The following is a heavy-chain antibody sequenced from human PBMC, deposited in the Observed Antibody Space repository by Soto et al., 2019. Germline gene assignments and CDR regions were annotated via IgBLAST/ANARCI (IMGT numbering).Heavy chain of an antibody. D-gene: IGHD3-10*01. CDR2: ISASGLNT. V-gene: IGHV3-23*01. Sequence: LRLSCAASGFTFSTYAMAWVRQAPGKGLEWVSVISASGLNTYYADPVKGRFYISRDNSKNTVSLHMNSLRAEDTAVYYCARDEGLGVNYSYYGMDVWGQGTTVTVSS. CDR1: GFTFSTYA. CDR3: ARDEGLGVNYSYYGMDV. J-gene: IGHJ6*02.